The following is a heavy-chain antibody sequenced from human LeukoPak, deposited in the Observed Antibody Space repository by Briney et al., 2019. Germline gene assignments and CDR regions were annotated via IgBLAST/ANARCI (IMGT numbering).Heavy chain of an antibody. J-gene: IGHJ5*02. CDR2: INPNSGGT. CDR3: AREEGDYCSSTSCYGYSWFDP. V-gene: IGHV1-2*02. Sequence: ASVKVSCKASGYTFTGYYMHWVRQAPGQGLEWMGWINPNSGGTNYDQKFQGRVTMTRDTSISTAYMVLSRLRSDDTAVYYCAREEGDYCSSTSCYGYSWFDPWGQGTLVTVSS. CDR1: GYTFTGYY. D-gene: IGHD2-2*01.